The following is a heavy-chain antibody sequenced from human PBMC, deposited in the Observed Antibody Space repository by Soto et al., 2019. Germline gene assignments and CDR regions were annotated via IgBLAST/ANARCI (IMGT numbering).Heavy chain of an antibody. Sequence: ETLSLTCAVYGGSFSGYYWSWIRQPPGKGLEWIGEINHSGSTNYNPSLKSRVTISVDTSKNQFSLKLSSVTAADTAVYYCARAIYSSGYLYYFDSWGQGTLVTVSS. CDR2: INHSGST. CDR1: GGSFSGYY. D-gene: IGHD3-22*01. J-gene: IGHJ4*02. CDR3: ARAIYSSGYLYYFDS. V-gene: IGHV4-34*01.